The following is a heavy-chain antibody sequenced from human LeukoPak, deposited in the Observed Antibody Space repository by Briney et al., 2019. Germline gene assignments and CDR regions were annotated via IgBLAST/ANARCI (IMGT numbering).Heavy chain of an antibody. CDR3: ASSSGSYSSIETFDY. Sequence: PGMSLRLSCAASGFTFSSYAMHWVRQAPGKGLEWVAVISYDGSNKYYADSVKGRFTISRDNSKNTLYLQMNSLGAEDTAVYYCASSSGSYSSIETFDYWGQGTLVSVSS. V-gene: IGHV3-30*04. CDR1: GFTFSSYA. CDR2: ISYDGSNK. D-gene: IGHD1-26*01. J-gene: IGHJ4*02.